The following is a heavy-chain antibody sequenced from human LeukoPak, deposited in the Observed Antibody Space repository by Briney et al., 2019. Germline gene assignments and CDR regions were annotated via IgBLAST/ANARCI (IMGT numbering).Heavy chain of an antibody. Sequence: GRSLRLSCAASGFTFDDYAMHWVRQAPGKGLEWVSGISWNSGSIGYADSVKGRFTISRDNAKNSLYLQMNSLRAEDTALYYCAKDLSYYYDSSGYWDYWGQGTLVTVSS. CDR2: ISWNSGSI. D-gene: IGHD3-22*01. CDR1: GFTFDDYA. V-gene: IGHV3-9*01. CDR3: AKDLSYYYDSSGYWDY. J-gene: IGHJ4*02.